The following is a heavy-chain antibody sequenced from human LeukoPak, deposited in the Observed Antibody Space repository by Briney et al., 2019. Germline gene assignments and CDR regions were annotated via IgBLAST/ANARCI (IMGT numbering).Heavy chain of an antibody. J-gene: IGHJ4*02. CDR3: ARGERGWGGYYVRLVGFYY. CDR1: GGSFSGYF. D-gene: IGHD3-3*01. Sequence: SETLSLTCAVHGGSFSGYFWSSIRQPPAKGLEWIEEINHSGSTTYNPSLKSRVTISVDTSKNQFSLKLSSVTAADTAVYYCARGERGWGGYYVRLVGFYYWGQGTLVTGSS. CDR2: INHSGST. V-gene: IGHV4-34*01.